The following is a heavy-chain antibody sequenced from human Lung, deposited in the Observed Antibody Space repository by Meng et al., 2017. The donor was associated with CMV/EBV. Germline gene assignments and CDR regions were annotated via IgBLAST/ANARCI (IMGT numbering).Heavy chain of an antibody. CDR1: GFTFSRHA. Sequence: GGSLRLXXAASGFTFSRHAMHWVRQAPGKGLEWVAVISYGGSGKYYADSVRGRFTISTDESKNTLYLQINSLRPEDTAVYYCARDSDSGSYWGDNWFDPWGQGTXVTVSS. J-gene: IGHJ5*02. D-gene: IGHD1-26*01. CDR3: ARDSDSGSYWGDNWFDP. V-gene: IGHV3-30-3*01. CDR2: ISYGGSGK.